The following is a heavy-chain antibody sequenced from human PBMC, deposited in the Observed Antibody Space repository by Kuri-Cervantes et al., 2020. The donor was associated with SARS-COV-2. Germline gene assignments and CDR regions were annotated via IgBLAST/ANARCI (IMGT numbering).Heavy chain of an antibody. Sequence: GGSLRLSCEGSGYKFTNYWIGWVRQMPGKGLEWMGIIYPSDSDTRYSPSFQGQVIISVDRSINTAYLQWSSLKPSDTAIYYCARRGSATTFLDYWGHGTQVTVSS. CDR2: IYPSDSDT. V-gene: IGHV5-51*01. J-gene: IGHJ4*01. CDR3: ARRGSATTFLDY. CDR1: GYKFTNYW. D-gene: IGHD2-15*01.